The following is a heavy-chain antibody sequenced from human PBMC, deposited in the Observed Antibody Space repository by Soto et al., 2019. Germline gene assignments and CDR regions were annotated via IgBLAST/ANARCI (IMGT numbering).Heavy chain of an antibody. V-gene: IGHV2-26*01. CDR3: ARIIERWLVHQYYFDY. CDR2: IFSNDEK. Sequence: SGPTLVNPTEALTLTCTVSGFSLSNARMGVSWIRQPPGKALEWLAHIFSNDEKSYSTSLKSRLTISKDTSKSQVVLTMTNMDPVDTATYYCARIIERWLVHQYYFDYRSQGSLDIGSS. J-gene: IGHJ4*02. CDR1: GFSLSNARMG. D-gene: IGHD6-6*01.